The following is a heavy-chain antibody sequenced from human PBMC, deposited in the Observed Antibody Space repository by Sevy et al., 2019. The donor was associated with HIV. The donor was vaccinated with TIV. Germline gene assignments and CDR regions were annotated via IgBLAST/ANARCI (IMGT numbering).Heavy chain of an antibody. CDR3: ARAVGPVTTKDY. CDR1: GFTFSSYA. V-gene: IGHV3-30-3*01. CDR2: ISYDGSNK. Sequence: SLRLSCAASGFTFSSYAMHWVRQAPGKGLEWVAVISYDGSNKYYADSVKGRFTISRDNSKNTLYLQMNSLRAEDTAVYYCARAVGPVTTKDYWGQGTLVTVSS. D-gene: IGHD4-17*01. J-gene: IGHJ4*02.